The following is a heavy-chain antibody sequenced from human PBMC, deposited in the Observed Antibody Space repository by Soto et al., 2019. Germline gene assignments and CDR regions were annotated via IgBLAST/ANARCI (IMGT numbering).Heavy chain of an antibody. D-gene: IGHD3-22*01. V-gene: IGHV1-8*01. Sequence: GASVKVSCKXSGYTFTSYDINWVRQATGQGLEWMGWMNPNSGNTGYAQKFQGRVTMTRNTSISTAYMELSSLRSEDTAVYYCARAEFSSGYPNSFDYWGQGTLVTVSS. J-gene: IGHJ4*02. CDR1: GYTFTSYD. CDR2: MNPNSGNT. CDR3: ARAEFSSGYPNSFDY.